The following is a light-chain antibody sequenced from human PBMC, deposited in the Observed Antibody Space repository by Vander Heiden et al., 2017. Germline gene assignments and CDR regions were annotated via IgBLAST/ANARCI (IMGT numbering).Light chain of an antibody. V-gene: IGKV1D-12*01. CDR1: QDISNW. Sequence: SPSSLSASVGDRVTITCRASQDISNWLAWYQQKPGEAPKLLIYLTSSIQSGVPSRFRGGGSGTHFTLTINSLQPDDFATYYCQQSSSFPRTFGGGTKVEMK. CDR3: QQSSSFPRT. CDR2: LTS. J-gene: IGKJ4*01.